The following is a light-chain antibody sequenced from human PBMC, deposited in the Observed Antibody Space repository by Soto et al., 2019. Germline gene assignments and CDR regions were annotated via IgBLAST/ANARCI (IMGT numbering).Light chain of an antibody. CDR2: QTS. CDR1: ESVSRW. Sequence: DIQMTQSPSTLSASVGDRVTITCRASESVSRWLAWYQQKPGRTPKLLIYQTSTLETGVPPRFSRTGSATELSLAISSLQPDDFATYYCQPSNAYSKAFGQGTKV. J-gene: IGKJ1*01. CDR3: QPSNAYSKA. V-gene: IGKV1-5*03.